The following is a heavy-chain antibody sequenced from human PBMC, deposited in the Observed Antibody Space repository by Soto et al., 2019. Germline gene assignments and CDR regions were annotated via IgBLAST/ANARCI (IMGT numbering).Heavy chain of an antibody. CDR3: AKDTSRYPVITATAFDS. V-gene: IGHV3-30*18. CDR1: GSAFRSYG. D-gene: IGHD6-25*01. CDR2: ISYDGTTK. J-gene: IGHJ3*02. Sequence: QVQLVESGGGVVQPGTSLRISCAASGSAFRSYGIHWVRQAPGKGLAWVAVISYDGTTKYYAESVKGRFTVSRDNSKNTLYVQMNSLRPDDTAVYYCAKDTSRYPVITATAFDSWGQGTMVTVSS.